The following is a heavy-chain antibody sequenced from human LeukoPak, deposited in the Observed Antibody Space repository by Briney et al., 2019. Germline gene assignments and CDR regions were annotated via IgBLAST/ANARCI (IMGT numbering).Heavy chain of an antibody. J-gene: IGHJ5*02. CDR3: AKDENHFWSGYYSNYFDP. D-gene: IGHD3-3*02. CDR1: GITFSTHA. V-gene: IGHV3-23*01. CDR2: ISGSGGST. Sequence: PGGSLRLSCAASGITFSTHAMTWVRPAPGKGLEWVSGISGSGGSTNYADSVKGRFTISRDNSKNTLYLQMNSLRAEDTAVYYCAKDENHFWSGYYSNYFDPWGQGTLVTVSS.